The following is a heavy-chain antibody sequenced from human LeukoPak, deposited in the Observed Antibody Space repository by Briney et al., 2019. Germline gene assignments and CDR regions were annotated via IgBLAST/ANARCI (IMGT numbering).Heavy chain of an antibody. Sequence: SETLSLTCAVYGESFSGHFWSWIRQAPEKGLEWIGEISDNGRTHTNLSLESRVTISVDTSKNQFSLNLSSVTAADTAVYFCARDPDFNYMDVWGKGTTVTISS. CDR1: GESFSGHF. D-gene: IGHD3/OR15-3a*01. V-gene: IGHV4-34*01. CDR2: ISDNGRT. CDR3: ARDPDFNYMDV. J-gene: IGHJ6*03.